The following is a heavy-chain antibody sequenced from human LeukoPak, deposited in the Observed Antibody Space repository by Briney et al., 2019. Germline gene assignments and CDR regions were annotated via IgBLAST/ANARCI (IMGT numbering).Heavy chain of an antibody. D-gene: IGHD3-10*01. CDR2: ISYDGSNK. V-gene: IGHV3-30*03. CDR3: AREVLLWFGESRGGQVDY. J-gene: IGHJ4*02. CDR1: GFTFSSYG. Sequence: GGSLRLSCAASGFTFSSYGMHWVRQAPGKGLEWVAVISYDGSNKYYADSVKGRFTISRDNSKNTLYLQMNSLRAEDTAVYYCAREVLLWFGESRGGQVDYWGQGTLVTVSS.